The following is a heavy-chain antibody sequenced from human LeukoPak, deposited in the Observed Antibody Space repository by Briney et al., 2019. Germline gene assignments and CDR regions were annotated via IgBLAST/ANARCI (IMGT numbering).Heavy chain of an antibody. J-gene: IGHJ4*02. CDR1: GFTFSSYG. Sequence: GGSLRLSCAASGFTFSSYGMHWVRQAPGKGLEWVAFIRYDGSNKYYADSVKGRFTISRDNSKNTLYLQMNSLRAEDTAVYYCAKDRGWFGSHFDYWAREPWSPSPQ. CDR2: IRYDGSNK. D-gene: IGHD3-10*01. CDR3: AKDRGWFGSHFDY. V-gene: IGHV3-30*02.